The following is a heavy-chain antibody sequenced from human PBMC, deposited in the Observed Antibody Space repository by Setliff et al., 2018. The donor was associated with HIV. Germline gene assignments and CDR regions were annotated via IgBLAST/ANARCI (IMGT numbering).Heavy chain of an antibody. V-gene: IGHV1-46*01. CDR1: GFTLTNYY. J-gene: IGHJ4*02. Sequence: ASVKVSCKASGFTLTNYYIHWVRQAPGQGPEWVGIINPSGGRTKYGQRFQGRVAFTGDMSTSTVYMDLRSLESEDTAVYYCVREVPHSCYFDSWGQGTQVTVSS. D-gene: IGHD2-15*01. CDR2: INPSGGRT. CDR3: VREVPHSCYFDS.